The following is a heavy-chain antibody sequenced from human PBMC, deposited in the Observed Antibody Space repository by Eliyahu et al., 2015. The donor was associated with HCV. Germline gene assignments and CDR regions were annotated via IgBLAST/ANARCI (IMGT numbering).Heavy chain of an antibody. Sequence: QVQLQESGPGLVKPSETLSLTCTVSGGSINDYYWTWIRQSPVKGLEWIGFMHSSGETNYNPSLRSRVTISIDMSKSQFSLTLRSVTAADTATYHCARKNADAAGGGMDVWGRGTTVIVSS. J-gene: IGHJ6*02. CDR2: MHSSGET. D-gene: IGHD2-2*01. CDR3: ARKNADAAGGGMDV. V-gene: IGHV4-59*01. CDR1: GGSINDYY.